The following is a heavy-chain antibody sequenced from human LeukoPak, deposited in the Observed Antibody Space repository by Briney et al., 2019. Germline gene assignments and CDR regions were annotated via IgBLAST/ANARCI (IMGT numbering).Heavy chain of an antibody. Sequence: GGSLRLSCAASGFTFSSYGMHWVRQAPGKGLEWVAFIRYDGSNKYYADSVKGRFTISRDNSKNTLYLQMNSLRAEDMALYYCAKDIASVRLYYMDVWGKGTTVTVSS. CDR3: AKDIASVRLYYMDV. CDR2: IRYDGSNK. D-gene: IGHD4-17*01. J-gene: IGHJ6*03. V-gene: IGHV3-30*02. CDR1: GFTFSSYG.